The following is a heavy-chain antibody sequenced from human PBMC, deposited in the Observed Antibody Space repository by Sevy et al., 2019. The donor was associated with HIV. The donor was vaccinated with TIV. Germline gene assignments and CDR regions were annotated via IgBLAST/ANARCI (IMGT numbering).Heavy chain of an antibody. CDR3: ASHYYDSTGYYYPLDY. CDR1: GFTFSSYA. J-gene: IGHJ4*02. D-gene: IGHD3-22*01. CDR2: ISFDGNNK. V-gene: IGHV3-30*04. Sequence: GGSLRLSCTASGFTFSSYAMYWVRQAPGKGLEWVAVISFDGNNKDYADSVKSRFTISRDNSKNTLYLQMNSLRAEDTAADYCASHYYDSTGYYYPLDYWGQGTLVTVSS.